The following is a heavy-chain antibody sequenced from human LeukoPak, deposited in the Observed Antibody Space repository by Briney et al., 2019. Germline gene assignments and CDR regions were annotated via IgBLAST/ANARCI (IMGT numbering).Heavy chain of an antibody. CDR1: GFTFSNYA. V-gene: IGHV3-23*01. J-gene: IGHJ5*02. CDR2: IVASYEGT. Sequence: PGGSLRLSCAASGFTFSNYAMMWVRQPPGKGLEWVSSIVASYEGTFYANSVKGRFTISRDNSKSTLSLQMNSLRAEDTGVYYCAKGKAGGLVDLFDPWGQGTLVTVSS. CDR3: AKGKAGGLVDLFDP. D-gene: IGHD3/OR15-3a*01.